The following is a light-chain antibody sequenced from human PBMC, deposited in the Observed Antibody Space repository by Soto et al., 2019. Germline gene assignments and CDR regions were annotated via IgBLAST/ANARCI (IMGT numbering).Light chain of an antibody. V-gene: IGKV3-20*01. J-gene: IGKJ2*01. CDR3: QQYVSSPMYT. CDR2: GAS. Sequence: EIVLTQSPGTLSLSPGERATLSCRASQSVSATYLAWYHQKPGQAPRLLIYGASNRATGIPDRFTGSGSGTDFTLTISRLEPEDFAVYFCQQYVSSPMYTFGQGTKVDI. CDR1: QSVSATY.